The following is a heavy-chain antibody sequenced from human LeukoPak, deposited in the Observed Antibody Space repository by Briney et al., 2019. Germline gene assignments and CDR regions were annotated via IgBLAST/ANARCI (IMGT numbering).Heavy chain of an antibody. J-gene: IGHJ6*02. CDR1: GFTFSSYE. Sequence: GGSLRLSCAAPGFTFSSYEMNWVRQAPGKGLEWVSYISSSGSTIYYADSVKGRFTISRDNAKNSLYLQMNSLRAEDTAVYYCARARRGSGNYYYGMDVWGQGTTVTVSS. CDR3: ARARRGSGNYYYGMDV. V-gene: IGHV3-48*03. CDR2: ISSSGSTI. D-gene: IGHD3-10*01.